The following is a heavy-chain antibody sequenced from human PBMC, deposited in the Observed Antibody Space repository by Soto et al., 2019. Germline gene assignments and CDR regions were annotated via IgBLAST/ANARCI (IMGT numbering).Heavy chain of an antibody. D-gene: IGHD6-13*01. CDR1: EFTFSSYE. Sequence: GGSLRLSCVASEFTFSSYEMNWVRQAPGKGLEWVSYISSSGTTIYYTDSVKGRFTNSRDNAKKSPYLQMNSLRAEDTAVYYCVRFGGAAAGPGDYWGQGTLVTVSS. CDR2: ISSSGTTI. CDR3: VRFGGAAAGPGDY. J-gene: IGHJ4*02. V-gene: IGHV3-48*03.